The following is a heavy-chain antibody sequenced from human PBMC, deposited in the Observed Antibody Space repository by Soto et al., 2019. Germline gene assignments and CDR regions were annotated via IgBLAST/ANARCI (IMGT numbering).Heavy chain of an antibody. CDR2: IYYSGST. V-gene: IGHV4-30-4*01. CDR3: ARDPGGSGMDV. CDR1: GGSISSGDYY. D-gene: IGHD3-10*01. J-gene: IGHJ6*02. Sequence: PSETLSLTCTVSGGSISSGDYYWSWIRQPPGKGLEWIGYIYYSGSTYYNPSLKSRVTIPVDTSKNQFSLKLSSVTAADTAVYYCARDPGGSGMDVWGQGTTVTVSS.